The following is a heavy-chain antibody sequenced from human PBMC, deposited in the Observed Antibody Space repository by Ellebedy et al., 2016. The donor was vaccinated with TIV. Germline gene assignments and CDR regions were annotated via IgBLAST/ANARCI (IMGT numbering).Heavy chain of an antibody. CDR1: GFTFTSSA. CDR2: IVVGSGNT. CDR3: ARARSSGWLHTPDY. V-gene: IGHV1-58*02. Sequence: AASVKVSCKASGFTFTSSAMQWVRQARGQRLEWIGWIVVGSGNTNYAQKFQERVTITRDTSTSTVYMELSSLRSEDTAVYYCARARSSGWLHTPDYWGQGLLVTVSS. D-gene: IGHD6-19*01. J-gene: IGHJ4*02.